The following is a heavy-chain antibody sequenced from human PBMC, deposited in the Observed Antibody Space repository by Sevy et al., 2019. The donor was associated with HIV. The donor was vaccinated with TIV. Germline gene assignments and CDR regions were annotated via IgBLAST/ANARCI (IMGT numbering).Heavy chain of an antibody. CDR2: IYYSGNT. CDR1: GGSISSYY. J-gene: IGHJ4*02. V-gene: IGHV4-59*01. CDR3: ARGYYSSSADRTFANFDY. Sequence: SESLSLTCTVSGGSISSYYWSWIRQPPGKGLEWIGYIYYSGNTNYNPSFKSRVTISVDTSKNQFSLKLSSVTAADTAVYYCARGYYSSSADRTFANFDYWGQGTLVTVSS. D-gene: IGHD6-6*01.